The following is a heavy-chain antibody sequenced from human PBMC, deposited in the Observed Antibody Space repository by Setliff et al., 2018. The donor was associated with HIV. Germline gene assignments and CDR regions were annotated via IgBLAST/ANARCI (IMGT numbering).Heavy chain of an antibody. J-gene: IGHJ3*02. CDR2: MNPNSGNT. Sequence: ASVKVSCKASGYTFTSNDINWVRQATGQGLEWMGWMNPNSGNTGYAQKFQGRVTMTTDTSTSTAYMELSSLRSEDTAVYYCARGSSYSSSWYVFRPQALNDAFDIWAQGTMVTVSS. V-gene: IGHV1-8*01. CDR3: ARGSSYSSSWYVFRPQALNDAFDI. CDR1: GYTFTSND. D-gene: IGHD6-13*01.